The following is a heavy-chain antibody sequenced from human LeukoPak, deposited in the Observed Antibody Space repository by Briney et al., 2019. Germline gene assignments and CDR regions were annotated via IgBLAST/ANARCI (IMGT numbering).Heavy chain of an antibody. J-gene: IGHJ6*02. CDR3: ARGPYSSSAHYYGMDV. CDR2: ISYDGSNK. D-gene: IGHD6-6*01. V-gene: IGHV3-30*03. CDR1: GFTFSSYG. Sequence: PGGSLRLSCAASGFTFSSYGMHWVRQAPGKGLEWVAAISYDGSNKYYADSVKGRFTISRDNSKNTLYLQMNSLRAEDTAVYYCARGPYSSSAHYYGMDVWGQGTTVTVSS.